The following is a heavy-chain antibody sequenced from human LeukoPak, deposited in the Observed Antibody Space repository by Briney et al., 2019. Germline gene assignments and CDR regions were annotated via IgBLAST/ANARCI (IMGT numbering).Heavy chain of an antibody. CDR1: GGTFSSYA. D-gene: IGHD3-9*01. Sequence: ASVKVSCKASGGTFSSYAISWVRQAPGQGLEWMGGIIPIFGTANYAQKFQGRVTITADESTSTAYMELSSLRSEDTAVYYCARGVRYFDWSHSPSNWGQGTLVTVSS. CDR2: IIPIFGTA. CDR3: ARGVRYFDWSHSPSN. V-gene: IGHV1-69*13. J-gene: IGHJ4*02.